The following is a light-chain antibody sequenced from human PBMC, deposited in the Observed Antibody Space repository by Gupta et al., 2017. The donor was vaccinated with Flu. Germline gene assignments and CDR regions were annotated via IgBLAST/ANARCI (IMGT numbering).Light chain of an antibody. J-gene: IGKJ1*01. Sequence: IVITQSPATLSVSPGERATPPCRASQSVISNLSWYQQKPGQAPSLLIYCACTRATGIPAWCIGSGCGTEYTPIISSRQSEDDAVYYCQQHKQNLPRIFGQGTKV. CDR1: QSVISN. CDR3: QQHKQNLPRI. V-gene: IGKV3-15*01. CDR2: CAC.